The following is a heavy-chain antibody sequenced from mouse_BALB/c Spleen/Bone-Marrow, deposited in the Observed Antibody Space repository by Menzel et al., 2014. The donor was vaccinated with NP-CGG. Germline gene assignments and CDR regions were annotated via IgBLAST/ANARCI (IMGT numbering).Heavy chain of an antibody. CDR1: GFDFSRYR. D-gene: IGHD1-1*01. V-gene: IGHV4-1*02. CDR2: INPDSRTI. CDR3: ARPDYYGYLNY. J-gene: IGHJ2*01. Sequence: EVKVVESGGGLVQPGGSLKLSCAASGFDFSRYRMSWVRQAPGKGLEWIGEINPDSRTINYSPSLKDKFIVSRDNAKNTLYLRLNKVRSEDAALYYCARPDYYGYLNYWGQGTTLTVSS.